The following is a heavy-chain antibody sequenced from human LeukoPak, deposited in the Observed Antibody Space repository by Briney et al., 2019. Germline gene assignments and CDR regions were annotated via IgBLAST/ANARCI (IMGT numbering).Heavy chain of an antibody. Sequence: GGSLRLSCAASGFTFSSYAMHWVRQAPGKALEWVAVISYDGSNKYYADSVKGRFTISRDNSKNTLYLQMNSLRAEDTAVYYCARESVWLLLDYWGQGTLVTVSS. CDR1: GFTFSSYA. J-gene: IGHJ4*02. V-gene: IGHV3-30*04. D-gene: IGHD3-22*01. CDR3: ARESVWLLLDY. CDR2: ISYDGSNK.